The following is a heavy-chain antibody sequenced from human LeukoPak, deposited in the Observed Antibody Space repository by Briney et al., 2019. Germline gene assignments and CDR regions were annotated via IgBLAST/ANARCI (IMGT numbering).Heavy chain of an antibody. Sequence: SETLSLTCTVSGGSISSYYWSWIRQPAGKGLEWIGRIYSSGSTNYNPSLKSRVTMSVDTSKNQFSLKLSSVTAADTAVYYCARDSITMVRGVILGYGMDVWGQGTTVTVSS. CDR2: IYSSGST. V-gene: IGHV4-4*07. D-gene: IGHD3-10*01. CDR3: ARDSITMVRGVILGYGMDV. CDR1: GGSISSYY. J-gene: IGHJ6*02.